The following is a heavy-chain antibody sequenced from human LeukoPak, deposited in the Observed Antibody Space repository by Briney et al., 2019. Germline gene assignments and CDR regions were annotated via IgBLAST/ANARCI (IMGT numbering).Heavy chain of an antibody. CDR3: ARTYPDCDY. J-gene: IGHJ4*02. D-gene: IGHD2-21*02. CDR2: IHYSGST. CDR1: GGSISTTNYY. Sequence: SETLSLTCNVSGGSISTTNYYWGWIRQPPGKGLEWLGNIHYSGSTYYNPSLQSRVTLSVDTSKNQFSLKLTSVTATDTALYYCARTYPDCDYWGQGTPVTVSS. V-gene: IGHV4-39*01.